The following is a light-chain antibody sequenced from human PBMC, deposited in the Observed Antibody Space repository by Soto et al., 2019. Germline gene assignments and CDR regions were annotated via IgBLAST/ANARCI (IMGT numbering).Light chain of an antibody. CDR3: LQDFNYPRT. CDR1: QDIRNE. CDR2: SAS. V-gene: IGKV1-6*01. Sequence: AIQMTPYPVSLSASVGDRVTITCRASQDIRNELGWYQQIPGRAPKLLIYSASSLQSGVPSRFSGSGSGTDFTLTISSLQPEDFATYYCLQDFNYPRTFGQGTRWIS. J-gene: IGKJ1*01.